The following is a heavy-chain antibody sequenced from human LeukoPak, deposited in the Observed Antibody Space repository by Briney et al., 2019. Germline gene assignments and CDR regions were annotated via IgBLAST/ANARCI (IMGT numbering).Heavy chain of an antibody. D-gene: IGHD1-20*01. Sequence: GGSLRLSCAASGFTFSSYSMNWVRQAPGKGLEWVSYISSSSSTIYYADSVKGRFTISRDNAKNSLYLQMNSLRAEDTAVYYCASPREITGPGLDYWGQGTLVTVPS. CDR2: ISSSSSTI. V-gene: IGHV3-48*04. CDR3: ASPREITGPGLDY. J-gene: IGHJ4*02. CDR1: GFTFSSYS.